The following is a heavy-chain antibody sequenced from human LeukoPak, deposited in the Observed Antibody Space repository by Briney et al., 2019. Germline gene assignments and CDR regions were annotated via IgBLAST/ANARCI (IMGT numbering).Heavy chain of an antibody. D-gene: IGHD6-13*01. CDR1: GFTFSSYA. CDR3: AKDLLEQQLVPNYFDY. CDR2: ISGSGGST. Sequence: GGSLRLSCAASGFTFSSYAMSWVRQAPGKGLEWVSAISGSGGSTYYADSVKGRFTISRDNSKNTLYLQMNSLRAEDTAVYYCAKDLLEQQLVPNYFDYWGQGTLVTVSS. V-gene: IGHV3-23*01. J-gene: IGHJ4*02.